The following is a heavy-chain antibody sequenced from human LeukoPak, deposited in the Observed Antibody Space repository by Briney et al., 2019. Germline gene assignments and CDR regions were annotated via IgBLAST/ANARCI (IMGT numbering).Heavy chain of an antibody. Sequence: GGSLRLSCAASGFTFSGYAMSGVRQAPGKGLEWVSAISGSSGRTYYADSVKGRFTISRDNSKNTLYLQMNSLRAEDTAVYSCAKEFESDGVVVVITQGDAFDIWGQGTMVTVSS. CDR2: ISGSSGRT. V-gene: IGHV3-23*01. D-gene: IGHD3-22*01. CDR3: AKEFESDGVVVVITQGDAFDI. CDR1: GFTFSGYA. J-gene: IGHJ3*02.